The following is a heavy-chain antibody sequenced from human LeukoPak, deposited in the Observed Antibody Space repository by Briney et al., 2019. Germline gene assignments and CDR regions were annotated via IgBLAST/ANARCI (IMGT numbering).Heavy chain of an antibody. V-gene: IGHV4-38-2*02. CDR2: MYHSGST. CDR3: ATIRVGDYYFDY. D-gene: IGHD3-3*01. CDR1: GYSISSHYY. J-gene: IGHJ4*02. Sequence: PSETLSLTCTVSGYSISSHYYWGWIRQPPGKGLEWIGSMYHSGSTYHNPSLKSRVTISVDTSKNQFSLKLSSVTAADTAVYYCATIRVGDYYFDYWGQGTLVTVSS.